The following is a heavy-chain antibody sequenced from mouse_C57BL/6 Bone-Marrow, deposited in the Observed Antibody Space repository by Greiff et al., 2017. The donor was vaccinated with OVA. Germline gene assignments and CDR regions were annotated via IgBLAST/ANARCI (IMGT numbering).Heavy chain of an antibody. D-gene: IGHD6-1*01. V-gene: IGHV1-61*01. Sequence: VQLQQPGAELVRPGSSVKLSCKASGYTFTSYWMDWVKPRPGQGLEWIGNIYPSDSETHYNQKFKDKATLTVDKSSSTAYMQLSSLTSEDSAVYYCARCSPYAMAYWGQGTSVTVSS. CDR2: IYPSDSET. J-gene: IGHJ4*01. CDR3: ARCSPYAMAY. CDR1: GYTFTSYW.